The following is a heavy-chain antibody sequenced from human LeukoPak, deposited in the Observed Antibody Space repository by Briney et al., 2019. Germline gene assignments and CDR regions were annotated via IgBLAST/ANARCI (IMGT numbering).Heavy chain of an antibody. D-gene: IGHD3-10*02. CDR1: GFTFRSYE. Sequence: GGSLRLSGAASGFTFRSYEMNWGRQAPGKGLKWVSYFSSSGSTIYYADSVKGRFTISRDNAKNSLYLQMNSLRAEDTAVYYCAELGITMIGGVWGKGTTVTISS. CDR2: FSSSGSTI. J-gene: IGHJ6*04. V-gene: IGHV3-48*03. CDR3: AELGITMIGGV.